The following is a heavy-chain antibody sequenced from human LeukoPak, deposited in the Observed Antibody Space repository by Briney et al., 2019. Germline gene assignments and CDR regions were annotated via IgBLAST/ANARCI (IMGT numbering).Heavy chain of an antibody. D-gene: IGHD1-7*01. CDR3: ATDLFRYNWNFGDY. Sequence: ASVKVTCKVSGYTLTELSMHWARQAPGKGLEWMGGFDPEDGETIYAQKFQGRVTMTEDTSTDTAYMELSSLRSEDTAVYYCATDLFRYNWNFGDYWGQGTLVTVSS. V-gene: IGHV1-24*01. CDR1: GYTLTELS. J-gene: IGHJ4*02. CDR2: FDPEDGET.